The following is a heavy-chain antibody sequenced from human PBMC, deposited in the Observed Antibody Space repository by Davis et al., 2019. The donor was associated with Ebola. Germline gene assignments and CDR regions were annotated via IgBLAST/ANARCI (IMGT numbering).Heavy chain of an antibody. CDR3: AKASWGPAARPLLDS. V-gene: IGHV3-9*01. Sequence: SLKISCAASGFTVSSNHMSWVRQAPGKGLEWVSGISWNSGNIGYADSVKGRFTISRDNAKNSLYLQMNSLRVEDTARYYCAKASWGPAARPLLDSWGQGTLVTVSS. J-gene: IGHJ4*02. CDR1: GFTVSSNH. CDR2: ISWNSGNI. D-gene: IGHD2-2*02.